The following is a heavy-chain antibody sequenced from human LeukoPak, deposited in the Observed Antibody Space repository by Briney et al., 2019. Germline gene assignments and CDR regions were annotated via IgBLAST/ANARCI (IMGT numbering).Heavy chain of an antibody. CDR2: ISSSGSTI. V-gene: IGHV3-48*03. Sequence: PGGSLRLSCAASGFTFSSYEMNWVRQAPGKGLEWVSYISSSGSTIYYADSVKGRFTISRDNAKNSLYLQMNSLRAEDTAVYYCARDRSGRYSGGPTNYWGQGTLVTVSS. CDR1: GFTFSSYE. J-gene: IGHJ4*02. D-gene: IGHD3-10*01. CDR3: ARDRSGRYSGGPTNY.